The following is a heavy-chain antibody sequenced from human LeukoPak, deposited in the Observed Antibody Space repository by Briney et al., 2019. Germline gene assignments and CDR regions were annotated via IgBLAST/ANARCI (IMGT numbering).Heavy chain of an antibody. CDR3: AKDKDYYDSSGNFGNPTAFDY. J-gene: IGHJ4*02. CDR1: GFTFNSYA. CDR2: ISGSGGST. Sequence: PGGSLRLSCAASGFTFNSYAMDWVRQAPGKGLEWVSAISGSGGSTYYADSVKGRFTISRDNSKNTLYLQVNSLRAEDTAVYYCAKDKDYYDSSGNFGNPTAFDYWGQGTLVTVSS. D-gene: IGHD3-22*01. V-gene: IGHV3-23*01.